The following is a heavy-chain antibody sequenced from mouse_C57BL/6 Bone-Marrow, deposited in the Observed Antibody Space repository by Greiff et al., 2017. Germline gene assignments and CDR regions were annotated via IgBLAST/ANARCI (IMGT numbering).Heavy chain of an antibody. J-gene: IGHJ3*01. Sequence: VQLQASGAELARPGASVKLSCKASGYTFTSYGISWVKQRTGQGLEWIGEIYPRSGNNYYNEKFKGKATLTADKSSSTAYMELRSLKSEDSAVYFGARDYGSSPWFAYWGQGTLVTVSA. CDR1: GYTFTSYG. D-gene: IGHD1-1*01. CDR2: IYPRSGNN. CDR3: ARDYGSSPWFAY. V-gene: IGHV1-81*01.